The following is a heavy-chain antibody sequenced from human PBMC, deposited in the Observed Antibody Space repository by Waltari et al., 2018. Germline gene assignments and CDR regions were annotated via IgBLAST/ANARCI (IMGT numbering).Heavy chain of an antibody. Sequence: EVQLVESGGGLVQPGGSLRLSCAASGFTFTAYWMSWVRQAPGKGPVWVGNMRQDGYEEYYGDSVKGRFTISRDNARSSLYLEMNNLRVEDTAVYYCARDYQTVTTPDAFDMWGQGTVVTVSS. CDR3: ARDYQTVTTPDAFDM. CDR2: MRQDGYEE. V-gene: IGHV3-7*01. CDR1: GFTFTAYW. D-gene: IGHD4-17*01. J-gene: IGHJ3*02.